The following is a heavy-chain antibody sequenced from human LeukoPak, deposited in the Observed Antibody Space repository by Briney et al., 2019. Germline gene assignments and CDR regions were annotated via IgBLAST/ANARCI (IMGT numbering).Heavy chain of an antibody. J-gene: IGHJ4*02. Sequence: ASVKVSCKASGYTFTSYAMNWVRQAPGQGLEWMGWINTNTGNPTYAQGFTGRFVFSLDTSVSTAYLQISSLKAEDTAVYYCARDPGIIAARSLLPYYFDYWGQGTLVTVSS. CDR1: GYTFTSYA. CDR2: INTNTGNP. V-gene: IGHV7-4-1*02. CDR3: ARDPGIIAARSLLPYYFDY. D-gene: IGHD6-6*01.